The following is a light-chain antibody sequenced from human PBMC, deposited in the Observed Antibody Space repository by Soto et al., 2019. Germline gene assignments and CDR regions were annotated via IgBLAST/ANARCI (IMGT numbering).Light chain of an antibody. CDR2: AAS. CDR3: QQSYSTPWT. CDR1: QSISSY. Sequence: DIQMTQSPSSLSASVGDRVTITCRASQSISSYLNWYQQKPGKAPKLLIYAASSLQSGVPSRFSGSGSGTEFTLTISSLQPEDFATYHCQQSYSTPWTFGQGTKVEIK. J-gene: IGKJ1*01. V-gene: IGKV1-39*01.